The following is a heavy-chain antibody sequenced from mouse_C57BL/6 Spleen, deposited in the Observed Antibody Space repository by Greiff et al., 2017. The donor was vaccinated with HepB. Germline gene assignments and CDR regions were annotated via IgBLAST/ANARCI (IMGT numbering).Heavy chain of an antibody. J-gene: IGHJ2*01. CDR3: ARCYYGSSFYYFDY. D-gene: IGHD1-1*01. CDR2: ISSGSSTI. V-gene: IGHV5-17*01. Sequence: EVKLVESGGGLVKPGGSLKLSCAASGFTFSDYGMHWVRQAPEKGLAWVAYISSGSSTIYYADTVKGRFTISRDNAKNTLFLQMTSLRSEDTAMYYCARCYYGSSFYYFDYWGQGTTLTVSS. CDR1: GFTFSDYG.